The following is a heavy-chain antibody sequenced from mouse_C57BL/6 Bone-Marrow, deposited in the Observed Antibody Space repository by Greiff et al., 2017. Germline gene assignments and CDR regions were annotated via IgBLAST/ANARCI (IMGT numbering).Heavy chain of an antibody. V-gene: IGHV1-54*01. J-gene: IGHJ3*01. CDR3: ARMWAY. CDR1: GYAFTNYL. Sequence: QVQLQQPGAELVRPGTSVKVSCKASGYAFTNYLIEWVKQRPGQGLEWIGVINPGSGGTNYNEKFKGKATLTADKSSSTAYMQLSSLTSEDSAVYFCARMWAYWGQGTLVTVSA. CDR2: INPGSGGT.